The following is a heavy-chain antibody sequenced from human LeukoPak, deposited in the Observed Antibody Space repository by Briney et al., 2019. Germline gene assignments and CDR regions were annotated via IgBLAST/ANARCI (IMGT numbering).Heavy chain of an antibody. D-gene: IGHD2-21*01. J-gene: IGHJ6*02. CDR1: GFTFSNAW. Sequence: GGSLRLSCAASGFTFSNAWMNWVRQAPGKGLEWVANIKQDGSEKDYVDSVKGRFTISRDNAKNSLYLQMNSLRAEDTAVYYCAKYCGGDCYGMDVWGQGTTVTVSS. CDR3: AKYCGGDCYGMDV. V-gene: IGHV3-7*01. CDR2: IKQDGSEK.